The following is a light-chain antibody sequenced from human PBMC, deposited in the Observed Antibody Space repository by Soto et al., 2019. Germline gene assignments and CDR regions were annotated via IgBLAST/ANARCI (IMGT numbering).Light chain of an antibody. V-gene: IGLV1-40*01. CDR3: QSYDGSLSGYV. CDR2: ENN. J-gene: IGLJ1*01. CDR1: SSNIGAGYE. Sequence: QSVLTQPPSVSEAPGQRVTISCTGSSSNIGAGYEAHWYQQVPGKAPKLLIYENNNRPSGVPDRFSGSKSGTSASLAITGLQAEDEAEYYCQSYDGSLSGYVFGTGTKLTVL.